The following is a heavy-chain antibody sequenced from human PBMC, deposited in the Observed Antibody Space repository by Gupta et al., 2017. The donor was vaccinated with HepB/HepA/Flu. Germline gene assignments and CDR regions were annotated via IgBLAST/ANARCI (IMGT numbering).Heavy chain of an antibody. V-gene: IGHV1-69*01. CDR2: IIPVFGTA. CDR1: GGSFSSYA. D-gene: IGHD6-19*01. J-gene: IGHJ6*03. CDR3: AREAEIAVAGTEYYYYYYMDV. Sequence: QVQLVQSGAAVKKPGSSVKVSCKASGGSFSSYALSWVRQAPGQGLEWMGGIIPVFGTANYAQKFQGRVTITADESTSTAYMELSSLRSEDTAVYYCAREAEIAVAGTEYYYYYYMDVWGKGTTVTVSS.